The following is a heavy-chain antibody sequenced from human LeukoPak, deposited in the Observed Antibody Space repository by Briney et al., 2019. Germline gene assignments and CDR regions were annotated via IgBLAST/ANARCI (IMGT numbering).Heavy chain of an antibody. CDR3: ARLYGYSYGYVHFQH. V-gene: IGHV4-34*01. D-gene: IGHD5-18*01. CDR2: INHSGST. CDR1: GGSFNGYY. Sequence: PSETLSLTCAVYGGSFNGYYWSWIRQPPGKGLEWIGEINHSGSTNYNPSLKSRVTISVDTSKNQFSLKLSSVTAADTAVYYCARLYGYSYGYVHFQHWGQGTLVTVSS. J-gene: IGHJ1*01.